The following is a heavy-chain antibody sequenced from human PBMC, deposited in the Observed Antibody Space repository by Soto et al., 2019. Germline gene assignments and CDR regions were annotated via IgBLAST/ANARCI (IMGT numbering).Heavy chain of an antibody. Sequence: GAPLGLRCAVSGDNFSSFGQCWCVQEPGRGLEWLSYVSSGSSTIYYADSVKGRFTISRDNAKNSLYLQKNSLRDEDTAVYYCARDNRGSDSHYYYGMAVWGQGTTVPGPS. D-gene: IGHD1-26*01. CDR1: GDNFSSFG. CDR2: VSSGSSTI. V-gene: IGHV3-48*02. J-gene: IGHJ6*02. CDR3: ARDNRGSDSHYYYGMAV.